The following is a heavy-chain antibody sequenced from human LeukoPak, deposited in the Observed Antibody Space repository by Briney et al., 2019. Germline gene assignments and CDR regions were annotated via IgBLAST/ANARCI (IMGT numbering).Heavy chain of an antibody. J-gene: IGHJ4*02. Sequence: PSETLSLTCAVYGGSFSGYYWSWIRQPPGKGLEWIGEINHSGSTNYNPSLKSRVTISVDTSKKQFSLKLTSVTVADTAVYYCASGYSYGCDYWGQGTLVTVSS. D-gene: IGHD5-18*01. CDR2: INHSGST. CDR1: GGSFSGYY. CDR3: ASGYSYGCDY. V-gene: IGHV4-34*01.